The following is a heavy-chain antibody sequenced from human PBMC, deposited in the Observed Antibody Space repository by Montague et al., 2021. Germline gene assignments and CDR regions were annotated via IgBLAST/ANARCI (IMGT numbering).Heavy chain of an antibody. D-gene: IGHD1-26*01. V-gene: IGHV3-48*01. J-gene: IGHJ4*02. Sequence: SLRLSCAASGFTFEDYSMNWVRQTPEKGLEWVAYIHKSGHTTHQADFVEGRFTISRDNAKNSLFLEMNDLRGDDTAIYYCVRDPHSLDFWGQGVLVTVSS. CDR3: VRDPHSLDF. CDR2: IHKSGHTT. CDR1: GFTFEDYS.